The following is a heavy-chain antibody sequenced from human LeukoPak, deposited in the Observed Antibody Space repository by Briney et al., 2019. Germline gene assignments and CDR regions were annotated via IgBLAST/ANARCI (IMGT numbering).Heavy chain of an antibody. CDR3: ARGEQLVLDYHYYYYMDV. CDR2: IHTSGST. D-gene: IGHD6-13*01. CDR1: GGSISSYY. Sequence: SETLSLTCTVSGGSISSYYWSWIRQPAGKGLEWIGRIHTSGSTNYNPSLKSRVTMSVDTSKNQFSLKLRSVTAADTAVYYCARGEQLVLDYHYYYYMDVWGKGTTVTVSS. J-gene: IGHJ6*03. V-gene: IGHV4-4*07.